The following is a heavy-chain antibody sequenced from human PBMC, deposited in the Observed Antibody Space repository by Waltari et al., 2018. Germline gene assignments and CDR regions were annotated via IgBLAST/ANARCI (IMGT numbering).Heavy chain of an antibody. Sequence: QVQLQESGPGLVKPSETLSLTCTVSGGSISSYYWSWIRQPPGKGLEWIGYIYYSGSTNYIPSLKSRVTISVDTSKNQFSLKLSSVTAADTAVYYCARDISYSSSSTAFDIWGQGTMVTVSS. CDR3: ARDISYSSSSTAFDI. CDR1: GGSISSYY. J-gene: IGHJ3*02. V-gene: IGHV4-59*01. CDR2: IYYSGST. D-gene: IGHD6-6*01.